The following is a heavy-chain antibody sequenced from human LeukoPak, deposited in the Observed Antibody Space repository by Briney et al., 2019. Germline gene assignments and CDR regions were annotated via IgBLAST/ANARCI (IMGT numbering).Heavy chain of an antibody. Sequence: SETLSLTCAVYGGPFSGYYWSGIRQPPRKGRHWIGEINHSGSTNYNPSLKSRVTISVDTSKNQLSLKLSSVTAADTAVYYCARVGYGDDGDAFDIWGQGTMVTVSS. CDR2: INHSGST. CDR3: ARVGYGDDGDAFDI. CDR1: GGPFSGYY. D-gene: IGHD4-17*01. J-gene: IGHJ3*02. V-gene: IGHV4-34*01.